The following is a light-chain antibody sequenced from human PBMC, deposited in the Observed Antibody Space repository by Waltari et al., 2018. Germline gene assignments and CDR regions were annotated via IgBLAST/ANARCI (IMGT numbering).Light chain of an antibody. V-gene: IGKV3-20*01. Sequence: DTVLTQSPGTLSLSPGERATLSCRASQYVSSSYLAWYQQKPGQAPRLLIYGASSRASGIPDRFSGSWSGTDFTLTISRLEPEDFAVYYCQQYGSSPLTFGPGTKVDI. J-gene: IGKJ3*01. CDR2: GAS. CDR1: QYVSSSY. CDR3: QQYGSSPLT.